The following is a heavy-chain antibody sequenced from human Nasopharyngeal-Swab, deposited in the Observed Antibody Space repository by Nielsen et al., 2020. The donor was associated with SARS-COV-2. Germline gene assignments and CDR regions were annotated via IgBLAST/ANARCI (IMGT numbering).Heavy chain of an antibody. CDR1: GYTFTSYA. J-gene: IGHJ4*02. CDR3: ARDREVTATTFDY. Sequence: ASVKVSCNASGYTFTSYAISWVRQAPGQGLEWMGWINTNTGNPTYAQGFTGRFVFSLDTSVSTAYLQISSLKAEDTAVYYCARDREVTATTFDYWGQGTLVTVSS. CDR2: INTNTGNP. V-gene: IGHV7-4-1*02. D-gene: IGHD2-21*02.